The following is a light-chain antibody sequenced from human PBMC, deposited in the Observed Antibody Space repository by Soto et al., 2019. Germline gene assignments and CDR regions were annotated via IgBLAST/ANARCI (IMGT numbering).Light chain of an antibody. J-gene: IGLJ2*01. V-gene: IGLV2-23*02. CDR2: DVT. CDR1: SSDVGNYNL. CDR3: CSYAGSYTLVI. Sequence: QSALTQPASVSGSPGQSITISCTGTSSDVGNYNLVSWYQHHPGKAPKLMIYDVTERPSGVPDRFSGSRSGNTASLTISGLQAEDEADYHCCSYAGSYTLVIFGGGTKVTVL.